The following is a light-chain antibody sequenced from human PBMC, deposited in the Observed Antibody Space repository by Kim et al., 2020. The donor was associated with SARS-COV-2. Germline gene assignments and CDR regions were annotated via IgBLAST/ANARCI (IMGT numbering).Light chain of an antibody. CDR3: QQYYSIPWT. Sequence: DIVMTQSPDSLAVSLGERATIKCKSSQSVFHGANDKNNLAWYQQRPGQCPKLLIYWASTRESGGPDRFRGSGSGTDFTLTISSLQAEDEAVYYCQQYYSIPWTFGQGTKVDIK. CDR1: QSVFHGANDKNN. CDR2: WAS. V-gene: IGKV4-1*01. J-gene: IGKJ1*01.